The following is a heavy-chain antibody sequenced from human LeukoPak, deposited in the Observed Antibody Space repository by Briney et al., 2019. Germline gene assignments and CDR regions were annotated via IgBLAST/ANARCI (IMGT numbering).Heavy chain of an antibody. CDR2: IYYSGST. D-gene: IGHD6-13*01. J-gene: IGHJ6*02. Sequence: SETLSLTCTVSGGSVSSGSYYWSWIRQPPGKGLEWIGYIYYSGSTNYNPSLKSRVTISVDTSKNQFSLKLSSVTAADTAVYYCARERVGSSTYYYYYGMDVWGQGTTVTVSS. CDR3: ARERVGSSTYYYYYGMDV. V-gene: IGHV4-61*01. CDR1: GGSVSSGSYY.